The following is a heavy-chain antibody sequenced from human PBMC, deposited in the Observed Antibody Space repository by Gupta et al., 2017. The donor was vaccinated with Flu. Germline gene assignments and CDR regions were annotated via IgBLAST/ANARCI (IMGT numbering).Heavy chain of an antibody. CDR1: GFTFSSYG. Sequence: QMQLVESGGGVVQFGTSLRLSSAASGFTFSSYGMHWVRRAPGKGLEWVADIANDGRHKEYADSVKGRFTIARDNSKNTLSLEMDSLRVEDTAVYYCAKDGPWTASCPYYCYYMDVWGKGTTVTVSS. V-gene: IGHV3-30*18. D-gene: IGHD2-2*01. J-gene: IGHJ6*03. CDR2: IANDGRHK. CDR3: AKDGPWTASCPYYCYYMDV.